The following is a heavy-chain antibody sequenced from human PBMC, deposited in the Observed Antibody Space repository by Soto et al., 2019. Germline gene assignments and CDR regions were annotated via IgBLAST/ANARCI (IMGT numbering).Heavy chain of an antibody. Sequence: SVKVSCKASGGTFSSYAISWVRQAPGQGLEWMGGIIPIFGTANYAQKFQGRVTITADESTSTAYMELSSLRSEDTAVYYCAANYYYYYGMDVWGQGTTVTVS. V-gene: IGHV1-69*13. CDR1: GGTFSSYA. CDR2: IIPIFGTA. J-gene: IGHJ6*02. CDR3: AANYYYYYGMDV.